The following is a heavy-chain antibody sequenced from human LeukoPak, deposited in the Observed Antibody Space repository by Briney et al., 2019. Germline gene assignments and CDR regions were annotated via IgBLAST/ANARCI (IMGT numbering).Heavy chain of an antibody. Sequence: SETLSLTCTVSGGSISSYYWSWIRQPPGKGLEWIGYIYCSGSTNYNPSLKSRVTISVDTSKNQFSLKLSSVTAADTAVYYCARGGLRPYYYYYYGMDVWGQGTTVTVSS. CDR2: IYCSGST. D-gene: IGHD4-17*01. CDR3: ARGGLRPYYYYYYGMDV. J-gene: IGHJ6*02. V-gene: IGHV4-59*01. CDR1: GGSISSYY.